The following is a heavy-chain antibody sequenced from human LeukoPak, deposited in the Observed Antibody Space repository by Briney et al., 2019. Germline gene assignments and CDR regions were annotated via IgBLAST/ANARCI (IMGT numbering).Heavy chain of an antibody. J-gene: IGHJ4*02. D-gene: IGHD2-8*01. Sequence: VKVSCKASGYTFTGYYMHWVRQAPGQGLEWMGWISAYNGNTNYAQKLQGRVTMTTDTSTSTAYMELRSLRSDDTAVYYCARGLMVYAKSKDYFDYWGQGTLVTVSS. CDR1: GYTFTGYY. CDR3: ARGLMVYAKSKDYFDY. CDR2: ISAYNGNT. V-gene: IGHV1-18*04.